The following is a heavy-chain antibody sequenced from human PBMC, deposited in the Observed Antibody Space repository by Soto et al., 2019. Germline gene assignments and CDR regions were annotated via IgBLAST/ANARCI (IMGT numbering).Heavy chain of an antibody. CDR1: GGSISSGDSS. CDR3: ARSLVYYYESTGGDAVDV. V-gene: IGHV4-30-2*01. J-gene: IGHJ3*01. Sequence: HLQLQESGAGLVKPSQTLSLTCAVSGGSISSGDSSWTWIRQPPGKGLEWIGYMWHSGSTYYNPSLKSRVTKSVDRSKNQFSLKLSSVTAADTAVYYCARSLVYYYESTGGDAVDVWGQGTMVTVSS. CDR2: MWHSGST. D-gene: IGHD3-22*01.